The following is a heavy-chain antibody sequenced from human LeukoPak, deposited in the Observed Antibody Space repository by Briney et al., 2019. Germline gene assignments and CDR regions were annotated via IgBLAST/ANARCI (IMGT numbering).Heavy chain of an antibody. CDR2: INHSGST. D-gene: IGHD3-3*01. CDR3: ASYDFWSGYSFDY. CDR1: GGSFSGYY. J-gene: IGHJ4*02. V-gene: IGHV4-34*01. Sequence: SSETLSLTCAVYGGSFSGYYWSWIRQPPGKGLEWIGEINHSGSTNYNPSLKSRVSISVDTSKNQFSLKLSSVTAADTAVYYCASYDFWSGYSFDYWGQGTLVTVSS.